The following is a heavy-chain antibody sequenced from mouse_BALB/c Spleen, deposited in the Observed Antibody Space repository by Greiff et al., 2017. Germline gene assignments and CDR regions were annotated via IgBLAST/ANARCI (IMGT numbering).Heavy chain of an antibody. V-gene: IGHV1-66*01. Sequence: QVQLQQSGPELVKPGASVKISCKASGYSFTSYYIHWVKQRPGQGLEWIGWIFPGSGNTKYNEKFKGKATLTADTSSSTAYMQLSSLTSEDSAVYFCARITTVGYYAMDYWGQGTSVTVSS. CDR3: ARITTVGYYAMDY. D-gene: IGHD1-1*01. CDR1: GYSFTSYY. CDR2: IFPGSGNT. J-gene: IGHJ4*01.